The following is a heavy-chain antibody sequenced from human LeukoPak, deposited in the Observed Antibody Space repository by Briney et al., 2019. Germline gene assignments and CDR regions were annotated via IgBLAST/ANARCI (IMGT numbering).Heavy chain of an antibody. J-gene: IGHJ4*02. Sequence: SVKVSCKASGGTFNNYGISWVRQAPGQGLEWMGGIIPIFHTPNYAQKFQGRVTITADESTSTAYMELSSLRSEDTAVYYCASGYYGSGATVDYWGQGTLVTVSS. CDR1: GGTFNNYG. V-gene: IGHV1-69*13. CDR3: ASGYYGSGATVDY. CDR2: IIPIFHTP. D-gene: IGHD3-10*01.